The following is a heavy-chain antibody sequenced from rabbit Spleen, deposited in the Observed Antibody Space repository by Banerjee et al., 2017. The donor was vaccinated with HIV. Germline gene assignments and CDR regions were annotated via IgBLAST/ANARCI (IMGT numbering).Heavy chain of an antibody. CDR2: VNVGNSVI. J-gene: IGHJ4*01. CDR3: ARRYSGYDL. D-gene: IGHD1-1*01. V-gene: IGHV1S45*01. CDR1: GIDFSNYYY. Sequence: QEQLEESGGGLVKPEGSLTLTCKASGIDFSNYYYMCWVRQAPGKGLEWIACVNVGNSVIFYASWAQGRFTISKTSSTTVTLKMTSLTAADTATYFCARRYSGYDLWGPGTLVTVS.